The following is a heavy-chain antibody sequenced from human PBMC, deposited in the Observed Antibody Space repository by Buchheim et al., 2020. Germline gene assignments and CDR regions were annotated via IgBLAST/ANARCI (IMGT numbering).Heavy chain of an antibody. CDR2: IYYSGST. V-gene: IGHV4-39*01. CDR1: GGSISSSSYY. J-gene: IGHJ5*02. D-gene: IGHD3-3*01. Sequence: QLQLQESGPGLVKPSETLSLTCTVSGGSISSSSYYWGWIRQPPGKGLEWIGSIYYSGSTYYNPSLKSRVTISVDTSKNQFSLKLSSVTAADTAVYYCARRGTGFWSGYYTVGSWFDPWGQGTL. CDR3: ARRGTGFWSGYYTVGSWFDP.